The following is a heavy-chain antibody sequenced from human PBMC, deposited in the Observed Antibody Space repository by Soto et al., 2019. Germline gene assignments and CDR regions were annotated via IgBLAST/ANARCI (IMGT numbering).Heavy chain of an antibody. V-gene: IGHV3-30*18. CDR1: GFTFSSYG. D-gene: IGHD2-2*01. CDR3: AKDHEGYCSSTSCYYYYGMNV. CDR2: ISYDGSNK. J-gene: IGHJ6*02. Sequence: QAGGSLRLSCAASGFTFSSYGMHWVRQAPGKGLEWVAVISYDGSNKYYADSVKGRFTISRDNSKNTLYLQMNSLRAEDTAVYYCAKDHEGYCSSTSCYYYYGMNVWGQGTTVTVSS.